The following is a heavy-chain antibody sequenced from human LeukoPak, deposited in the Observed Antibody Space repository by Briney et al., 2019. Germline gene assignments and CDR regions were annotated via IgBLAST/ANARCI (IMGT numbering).Heavy chain of an antibody. D-gene: IGHD5-18*01. V-gene: IGHV6-1*01. CDR2: TYYRSKWNT. CDR1: GDSLSNNNVA. J-gene: IGHJ4*02. Sequence: SQTLSLTCAISGDSLSNNNVAWNWIRQSPSRGLEWLGRTYYRSKWNTDYAVSVKSRITINSDTSKNQSSLQLNSVTPEDTAVYYCARGCYSSFDYWDQGTLVTASS. CDR3: ARGCYSSFDY.